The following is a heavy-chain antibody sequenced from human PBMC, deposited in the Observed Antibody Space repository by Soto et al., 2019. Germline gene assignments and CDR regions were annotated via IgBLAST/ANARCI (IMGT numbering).Heavy chain of an antibody. D-gene: IGHD5-12*01. CDR2: ISYDGSNK. Sequence: QVQLVESGGGVVQPGRSLRLSCAASGFTFSSYAMHWVRQAPGKGLEWVAVISYDGSNKYYADSVKGRFTISRDNSKNTLYLQMNSLRAEDTAVYYCARVEDGYNYFGYFDYWGQGTLVTVSS. CDR1: GFTFSSYA. CDR3: ARVEDGYNYFGYFDY. J-gene: IGHJ4*02. V-gene: IGHV3-30-3*01.